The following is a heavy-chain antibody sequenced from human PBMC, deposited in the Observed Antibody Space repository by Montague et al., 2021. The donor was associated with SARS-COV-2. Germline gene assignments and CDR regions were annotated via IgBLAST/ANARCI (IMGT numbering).Heavy chain of an antibody. V-gene: IGHV2-5*01. D-gene: IGHD3-9*01. CDR1: GFSLSTPNVG. CDR3: AHLIRYYVIFTGTPLVY. Sequence: PALVKPTQTLTLTCTFSGFSLSTPNVGVGWIRQPPGKALEWLALIYSXDDKRYSPSLQSRLTITKDTSKNQVVLSLTNVDAVDAATYYCAHLIRYYVIFTGTPLVYWAEGTRVAVTS. J-gene: IGHJ4*02. CDR2: IYSXDDK.